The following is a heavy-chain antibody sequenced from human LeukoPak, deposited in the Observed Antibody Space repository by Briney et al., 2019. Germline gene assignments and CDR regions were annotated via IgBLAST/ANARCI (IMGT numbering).Heavy chain of an antibody. D-gene: IGHD3-9*01. Sequence: GGSLRLSCAASGFTVSSNYMSWVRQAPGKGLEWVSVIYSGGSTYYADSVKGRFTISRDNSKNTLYLQMNSLRAEDTAVYYCARERGYDILTGYFNPGGYYFDYWGQGTLVTVSS. CDR1: GFTVSSNY. V-gene: IGHV3-53*01. CDR3: ARERGYDILTGYFNPGGYYFDY. J-gene: IGHJ4*02. CDR2: IYSGGST.